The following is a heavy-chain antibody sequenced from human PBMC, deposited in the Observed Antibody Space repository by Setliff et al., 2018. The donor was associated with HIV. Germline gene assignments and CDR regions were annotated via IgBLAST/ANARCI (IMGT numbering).Heavy chain of an antibody. D-gene: IGHD2-21*02. V-gene: IGHV1-46*01. Sequence: ASVKVSCKASGCTFTNFYMHWVRQAPGQGLEWMGIINPGGGNTRYAQRFQGRVSMTRDTSTSTVYMELSSLRSEDTAVYYCAAGYCGGDCYSRQSYFDYWGQGTLVTVSS. J-gene: IGHJ4*02. CDR2: INPGGGNT. CDR1: GCTFTNFY. CDR3: AAGYCGGDCYSRQSYFDY.